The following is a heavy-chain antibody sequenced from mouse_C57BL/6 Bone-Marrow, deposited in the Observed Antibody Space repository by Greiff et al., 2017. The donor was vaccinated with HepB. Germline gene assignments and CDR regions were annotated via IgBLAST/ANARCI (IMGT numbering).Heavy chain of an antibody. CDR1: GYTFTDYE. CDR2: IDPETGGT. Sequence: QVQLKESGAELVRPGASVTLSCKASGYTFTDYEMHWVKQTPVHGLEWIGAIDPETGGTAYNQKFKGKAILTADKSSSTAYMELRSLTSEDSAVYYCAGDYGSRGGDYFDYWGQGTTLTVSS. J-gene: IGHJ2*01. CDR3: AGDYGSRGGDYFDY. V-gene: IGHV1-15*01. D-gene: IGHD1-1*01.